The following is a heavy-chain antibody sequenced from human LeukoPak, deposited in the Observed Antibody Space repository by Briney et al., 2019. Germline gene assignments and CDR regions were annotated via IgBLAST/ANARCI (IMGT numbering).Heavy chain of an antibody. CDR3: AKDFQSPTGTLDY. CDR2: ISYDGSNK. V-gene: IGHV3-30*18. CDR1: GFTFSSYG. J-gene: IGHJ4*02. D-gene: IGHD2-8*02. Sequence: GGSLRLSCAASGFTFSSYGMHWARQAPGKGLEWVAVISYDGSNKYYADSVKGRFTISRDNSKNTLYLQMNSLRAEDTAVYYCAKDFQSPTGTLDYWGQGTLVTVSS.